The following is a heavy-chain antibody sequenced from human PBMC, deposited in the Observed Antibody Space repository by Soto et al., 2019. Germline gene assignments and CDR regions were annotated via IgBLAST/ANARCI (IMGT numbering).Heavy chain of an antibody. CDR2: IWYDGSNK. CDR3: ARDGGYCSSTSCYVWGSGKYIDY. J-gene: IGHJ4*02. D-gene: IGHD2-2*01. Sequence: GGSLRLSCAASGFTFSSYGMHWVRQAPGKGLEWVAVIWYDGSNKYYADSVKGRFTISRDNSKNTLYLQMNSLRAEDTAVYYCARDGGYCSSTSCYVWGSGKYIDYWGQGTLVTVSS. CDR1: GFTFSSYG. V-gene: IGHV3-33*01.